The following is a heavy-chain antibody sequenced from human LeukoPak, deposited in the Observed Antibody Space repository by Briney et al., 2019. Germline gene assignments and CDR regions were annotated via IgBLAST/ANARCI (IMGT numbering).Heavy chain of an antibody. D-gene: IGHD6-13*01. CDR1: GHTFTTSD. CDR3: ARGRPGPAGAGTYDF. V-gene: IGHV1-8*01. J-gene: IGHJ4*02. Sequence: ASVKVSCKASGHTFTTSDINWVRQATGQGLEWMGWMHPNSGKTGSAQKFQGRLTMTKNTPTTTAYMEVTGLRFEDTAIYYCARGRPGPAGAGTYDFWGQGTLITVSS. CDR2: MHPNSGKT.